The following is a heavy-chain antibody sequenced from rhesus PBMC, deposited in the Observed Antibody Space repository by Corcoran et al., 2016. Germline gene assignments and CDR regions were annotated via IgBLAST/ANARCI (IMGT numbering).Heavy chain of an antibody. CDR1: ASSISRGYY. CDR3: ARRDSGSWSSPYFDY. Sequence: QVQLPESGPGLVNPSETLSLSCSVSASSISRGYYWFCIRQPPGQGLAWIGNISICGSNYLNPSLKSRVTLSVDTSKNQFSLKLSSVTAADTAVYYCARRDSGSWSSPYFDYLGQGVLVTVSS. J-gene: IGHJ4*01. D-gene: IGHD6-25*01. V-gene: IGHV4S14*01. CDR2: ISICGSN.